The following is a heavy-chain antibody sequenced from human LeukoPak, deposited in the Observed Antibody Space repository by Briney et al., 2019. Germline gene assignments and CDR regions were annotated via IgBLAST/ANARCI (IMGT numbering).Heavy chain of an antibody. CDR3: AKGSSGYFFDL. CDR1: GFIFNNYG. D-gene: IGHD3-22*01. V-gene: IGHV3-23*01. CDR2: ISNDGGGT. J-gene: IGHJ4*02. Sequence: GGSLRLSCTASGFIFNNYGLVWVRQAPGKGLEWVSAISNDGGGTPYADVVKGRFTTSRDNSKNTLFLQMNSLRAEDTALYYCAKGSSGYFFDLWGQGTLVTVSS.